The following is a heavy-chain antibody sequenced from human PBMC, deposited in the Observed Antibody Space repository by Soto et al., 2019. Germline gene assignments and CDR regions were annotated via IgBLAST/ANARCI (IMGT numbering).Heavy chain of an antibody. CDR1: GGSISSGGYY. J-gene: IGHJ4*02. CDR3: ARVQLENWYYFDY. Sequence: QVQLQESGPGLVKPSQTLSLTCTFSGGSISSGGYYCSWIRQHQGQGMEWIGYIYYSGSTSYIPSLKCRVTIPVDTSKNQFSLKLSSVTAADTAVYYCARVQLENWYYFDYWGQGTLVTVSS. CDR2: IYYSGST. D-gene: IGHD1-1*01. V-gene: IGHV4-31*03.